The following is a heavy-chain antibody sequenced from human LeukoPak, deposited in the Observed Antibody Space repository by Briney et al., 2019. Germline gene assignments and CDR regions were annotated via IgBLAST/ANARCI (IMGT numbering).Heavy chain of an antibody. V-gene: IGHV1-24*01. J-gene: IGHJ4*02. CDR2: FNPEEGKT. Sequence: ASVKVSCKVSGHTLMELSIHWVRQAPGKGPEWMGGFNPEEGKTLFAQKFQARVTLSEDTSTDTAYMELSGLRSEDTAIYFCAADFRTIVVTTTFDYWGQGTLVVVSS. CDR3: AADFRTIVVTTTFDY. D-gene: IGHD2-15*01. CDR1: GHTLMELS.